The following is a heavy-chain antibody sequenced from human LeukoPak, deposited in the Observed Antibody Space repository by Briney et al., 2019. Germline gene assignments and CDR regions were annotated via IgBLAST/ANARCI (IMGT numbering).Heavy chain of an antibody. CDR2: IGPTSDIV. Sequence: GGSLRLSCAASGFTFSAYSMSWVRQAPGKGLEWVSFIGPTSDIVFYADSVKGRFTISRDNSKNTLYLQMNSLRAEDTAVYYCAREVLSGYSSGWYRGFDYWGQGTLVTVSS. D-gene: IGHD6-19*01. V-gene: IGHV3-48*01. J-gene: IGHJ4*02. CDR1: GFTFSAYS. CDR3: AREVLSGYSSGWYRGFDY.